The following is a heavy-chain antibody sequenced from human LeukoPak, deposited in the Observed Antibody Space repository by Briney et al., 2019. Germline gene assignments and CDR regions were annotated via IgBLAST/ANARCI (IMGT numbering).Heavy chain of an antibody. J-gene: IGHJ6*03. V-gene: IGHV3-53*01. Sequence: PGGSLRLSCTVSGFTVSSNSMSWVRQAPGKGLEWVSFIYSAGSIYYSDSVKGRFTISIDNSKNTLYLQMNSLRAEDTAVYYCAKDPNFYYCMDVWGKGTTVTISS. CDR1: GFTVSSNS. CDR3: AKDPNFYYCMDV. CDR2: IYSAGSI.